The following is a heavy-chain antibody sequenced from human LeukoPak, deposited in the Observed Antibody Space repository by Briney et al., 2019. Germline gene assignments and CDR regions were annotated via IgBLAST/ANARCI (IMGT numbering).Heavy chain of an antibody. J-gene: IGHJ5*02. CDR2: ISWNSGSI. Sequence: GGSLRLSCAASGFTFDDYAMHWVRQAPGKGLVWVSGISWNSGSIGYADSVKGRFTISRDNAKNSLYLQMNSLRAEDTALYYCAKGPGLYNWFDPWGQGTLVTVSS. V-gene: IGHV3-9*01. CDR1: GFTFDDYA. CDR3: AKGPGLYNWFDP.